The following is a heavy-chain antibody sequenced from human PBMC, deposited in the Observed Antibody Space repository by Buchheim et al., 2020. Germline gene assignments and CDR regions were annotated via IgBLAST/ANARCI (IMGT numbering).Heavy chain of an antibody. Sequence: VQLLESGGGLVQPGGSLRLSCAASGFTFSSYAMNWVRQAPGKGLEWVAVISYDGSNKYYADSVKGRFTISRDNSKNTVFLQMNSLRAEDTGIYYCAKTGSWYYFDHWGQGAL. V-gene: IGHV3-30-3*02. CDR2: ISYDGSNK. CDR3: AKTGSWYYFDH. CDR1: GFTFSSYA. J-gene: IGHJ4*02.